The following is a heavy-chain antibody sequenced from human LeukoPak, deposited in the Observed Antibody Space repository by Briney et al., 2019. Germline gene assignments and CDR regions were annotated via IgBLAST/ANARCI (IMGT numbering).Heavy chain of an antibody. J-gene: IGHJ4*02. CDR2: ISSSGSTI. V-gene: IGHV3-11*01. CDR3: AREAACGGDCYGIDY. CDR1: GFTFSDYY. D-gene: IGHD2-21*01. Sequence: PGGSLRLSCAASGFTFSDYYMSWIRQAPGKGLEWVSYISSSGSTIYYADSVKGRFTISRDNAKNSLYLQMNSQRAEDTAVYYCAREAACGGDCYGIDYWGQGTLVTVSS.